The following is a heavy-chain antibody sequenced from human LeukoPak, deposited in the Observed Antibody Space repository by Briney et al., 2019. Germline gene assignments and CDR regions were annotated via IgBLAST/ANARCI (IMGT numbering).Heavy chain of an antibody. V-gene: IGHV1-18*01. CDR2: ISAHNGNA. Sequence: EASVKVSCKTSRYTFTSYGINWVRQAPGQGLEWMGRISAHNGNANYAQKFQGRVTMTTDTLATTAYMELRSLRSDDTAVYYCARDLERYYDLEGRSGYWGQGTLVTVSS. CDR1: RYTFTSYG. CDR3: ARDLERYYDLEGRSGY. D-gene: IGHD3-3*01. J-gene: IGHJ4*02.